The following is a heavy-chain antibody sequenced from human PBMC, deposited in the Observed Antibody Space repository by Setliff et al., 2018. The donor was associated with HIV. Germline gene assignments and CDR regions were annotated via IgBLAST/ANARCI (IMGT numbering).Heavy chain of an antibody. Sequence: AASVKVSCKASGYTFIDYYIHWVRQAPGQGLEWMGWINPKTGGTSFAKKFQDRVTMSRDTSISTAYMEFSGLTSDDTAVYYCARQLSNSFDYWGQGTLVTVSS. V-gene: IGHV1-2*02. CDR1: GYTFIDYY. CDR2: INPKTGGT. J-gene: IGHJ4*02. D-gene: IGHD1-1*01. CDR3: ARQLSNSFDY.